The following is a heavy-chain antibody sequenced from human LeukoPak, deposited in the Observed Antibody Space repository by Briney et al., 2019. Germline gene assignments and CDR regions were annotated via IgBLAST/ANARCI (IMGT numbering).Heavy chain of an antibody. CDR3: ASLVDTAMSY. CDR2: IYYSGST. V-gene: IGHV4-59*08. Sequence: SETPSLTCTVSGGSISSYYWSWIRQPPGKGLEWIGYIYYSGSTNYNPSLKSRVTISVDTSKNQFSLKLSSVTAADTAVYYCASLVDTAMSYWGQGTLVTVSS. J-gene: IGHJ4*02. CDR1: GGSISSYY. D-gene: IGHD5-18*01.